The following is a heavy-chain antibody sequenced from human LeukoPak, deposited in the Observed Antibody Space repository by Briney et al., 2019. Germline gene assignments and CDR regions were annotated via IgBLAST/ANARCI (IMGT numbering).Heavy chain of an antibody. CDR1: GGSINSHLSF. J-gene: IGHJ4*02. Sequence: SETLSLTCNVSGGSINSHLSFWVWVRQPPGKGLVGVGSFFCSGGYYYSPSLKGPVTISVDMTYNHFSLRLSSVTATDTAVYYCARLQGLHQLVTFFDYWGQGTPVIVSS. CDR3: ARLQGLHQLVTFFDY. D-gene: IGHD4-23*01. CDR2: FFCSGGY. V-gene: IGHV4-39*02.